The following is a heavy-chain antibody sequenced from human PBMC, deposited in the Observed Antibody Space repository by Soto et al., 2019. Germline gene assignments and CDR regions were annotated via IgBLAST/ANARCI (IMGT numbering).Heavy chain of an antibody. Sequence: SETLSLTCTVSGGSISSTIYYWGWIRQPPGKGLEWIGSIYYTGSTYYSPTLKSRVTISVDTSKNQFSLKLSSVTAADTAVYYCARQVRIVVVATAVPVWLGPWGQGTLVTVSS. D-gene: IGHD2-21*02. CDR2: IYYTGST. V-gene: IGHV4-39*01. CDR3: ARQVRIVVVATAVPVWLGP. J-gene: IGHJ5*02. CDR1: GGSISSTIYY.